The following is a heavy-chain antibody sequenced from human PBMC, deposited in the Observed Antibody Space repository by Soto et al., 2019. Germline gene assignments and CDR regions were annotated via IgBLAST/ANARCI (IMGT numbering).Heavy chain of an antibody. CDR1: GYIFSNFA. V-gene: IGHV1-3*01. CDR2: INVGNGNT. J-gene: IGHJ4*02. D-gene: IGHD6-19*01. CDR3: AKDGSVAGNLDY. Sequence: ASVKVSCKASGYIFSNFAVQWVRQAPGQRLEWMGWINVGNGNTIYSQKFQGRVTITRDTSASTTYMELSSLTSEDTAMYYCAKDGSVAGNLDYWGQGTQVTVSS.